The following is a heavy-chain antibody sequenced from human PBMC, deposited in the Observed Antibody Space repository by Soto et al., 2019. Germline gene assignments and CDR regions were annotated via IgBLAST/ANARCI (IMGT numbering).Heavy chain of an antibody. Sequence: QVQLQESGPGLVKPSETLSLTCAVSGDSISSYYCMWIRQPPGKGLESIGYLYYGRSANYNPSLKCRVTLSVDTSTSQCSLTLRSMTAADTAVYYCALRSMAVVPECWGQGTLVTVSS. D-gene: IGHD3-22*01. CDR1: GDSISSYY. V-gene: IGHV4-59*01. CDR3: ALRSMAVVPEC. CDR2: LYYGRSA. J-gene: IGHJ4*02.